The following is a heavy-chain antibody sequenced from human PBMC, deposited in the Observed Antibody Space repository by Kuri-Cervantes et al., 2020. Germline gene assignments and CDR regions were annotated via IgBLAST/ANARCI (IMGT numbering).Heavy chain of an antibody. CDR2: ISNPSSYI. CDR1: GFTFSSYS. D-gene: IGHD2-21*02. V-gene: IGHV3-21*03. J-gene: IGHJ4*02. Sequence: GESLKISCAASGFTFSSYSMNWVRQAPGKGLEWVSSISNPSSYIYYADSVKGRFTISRDNAKNSLYLQMNSLRAEDTAVYYCARVGTRGDSIEYFDYWGQGTLVTVSS. CDR3: ARVGTRGDSIEYFDY.